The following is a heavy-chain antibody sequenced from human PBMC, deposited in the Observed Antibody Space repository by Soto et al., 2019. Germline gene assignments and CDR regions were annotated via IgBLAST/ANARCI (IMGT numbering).Heavy chain of an antibody. CDR3: ARAGFCLGGLGGSCFLTRGMDV. D-gene: IGHD2-15*01. V-gene: IGHV1-69*12. J-gene: IGHJ6*02. Sequence: QVHLVQSGAEVRRPGYSVKVSCKASGGTFNTQAIAWVRQAPGQGLEWMGGIIPVFGAPNYAQKFQGRVTITADESASTAYMELSSLTSTDTAVYYCARAGFCLGGLGGSCFLTRGMDVWGQGTTVIVSS. CDR2: IIPVFGAP. CDR1: GGTFNTQA.